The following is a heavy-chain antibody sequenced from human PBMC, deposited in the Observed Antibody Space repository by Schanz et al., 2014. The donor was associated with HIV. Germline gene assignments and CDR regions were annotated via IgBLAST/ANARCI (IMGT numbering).Heavy chain of an antibody. CDR2: ISYDGSNK. CDR1: GFTFSSYG. D-gene: IGHD6-19*01. Sequence: QVQLVESGGGVVQPGRSLRLSCAASGFTFSSYGMHWVRQAPGKGLEWVAVISYDGSNKYYADSVKGRFTISRDNSKNTLYLQVNSLRAEDTAVYYCARSPDWAGTDAFDIWGQGTMVTVSS. CDR3: ARSPDWAGTDAFDI. J-gene: IGHJ3*02. V-gene: IGHV3-33*05.